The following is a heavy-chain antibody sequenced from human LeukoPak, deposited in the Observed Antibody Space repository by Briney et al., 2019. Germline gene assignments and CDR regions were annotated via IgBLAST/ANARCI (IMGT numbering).Heavy chain of an antibody. CDR1: GFTFANGW. CDR3: ATDNSARAY. J-gene: IGHJ4*02. CDR2: IKSKADDGTT. Sequence: GGSLRLSCEASGFTFANGWMSWVRQAPGKGLEWIGRIKSKADDGTTDYAAVIKDRFSISRDDSKNTLYLQMNSLKTEDTGIYYCATDNSARAYWGQGTLVTVSS. V-gene: IGHV3-15*01.